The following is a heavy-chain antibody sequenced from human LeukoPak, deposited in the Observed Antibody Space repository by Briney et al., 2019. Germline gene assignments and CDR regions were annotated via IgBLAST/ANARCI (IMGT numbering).Heavy chain of an antibody. Sequence: TGGSLRLSCAASGFTFSSYAMSWVRQAPGKGLEWVSAISGSGGSTYYADSVKGRFTISRDNSKNTLYLQMNSLRAEGTAVYYCAKFHVRLLWFGEDAFDIWGQGTMVTVSS. V-gene: IGHV3-23*01. D-gene: IGHD3-10*01. CDR2: ISGSGGST. CDR1: GFTFSSYA. J-gene: IGHJ3*02. CDR3: AKFHVRLLWFGEDAFDI.